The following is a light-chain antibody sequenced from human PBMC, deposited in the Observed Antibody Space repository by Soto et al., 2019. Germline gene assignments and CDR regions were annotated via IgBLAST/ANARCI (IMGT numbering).Light chain of an antibody. J-gene: IGKJ5*01. V-gene: IGKV3-15*01. CDR3: QHYANSPFT. CDR2: ATS. Sequence: ERVMTQSPATLSVSPGERATLSCRASQSVSSNLSWYQQKTGQAPRLLIYATSTRATGIPARFSGSGSGTEFTLTISSLQSEDFAVYYCQHYANSPFTFGQGTRLEIK. CDR1: QSVSSN.